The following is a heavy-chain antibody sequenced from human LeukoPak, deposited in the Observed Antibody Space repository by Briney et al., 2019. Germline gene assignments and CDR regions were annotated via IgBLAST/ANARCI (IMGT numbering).Heavy chain of an antibody. CDR3: ASSNALVWGYFDY. CDR1: GRSITSGSYY. D-gene: IGHD7-27*01. V-gene: IGHV4-61*02. J-gene: IGHJ4*02. Sequence: SQTLSLTSTLSGRSITSGSYYWSWIRQPAWKGREWIGRIYTSGSTNYKPSLKSRVTISVDSSTNQFSLRLSSVTAADTAVYYCASSNALVWGYFDYWGQGTLVTVSS. CDR2: IYTSGST.